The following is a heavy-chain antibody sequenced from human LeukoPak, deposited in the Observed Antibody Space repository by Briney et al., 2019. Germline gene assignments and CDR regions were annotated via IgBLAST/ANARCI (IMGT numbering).Heavy chain of an antibody. D-gene: IGHD1-26*01. CDR1: GGSISIYY. J-gene: IGHJ4*02. CDR3: ASGIVGAYLDY. V-gene: IGHV4-59*01. Sequence: SETLSPTCTVSGGSISIYYWSWIRQPPGKGLEWIGYIYYSGSTNYNPSLKSRVTISVDTSKNQFSLKLSSVTAADTAVYYCASGIVGAYLDYWGQGTLVTVSS. CDR2: IYYSGST.